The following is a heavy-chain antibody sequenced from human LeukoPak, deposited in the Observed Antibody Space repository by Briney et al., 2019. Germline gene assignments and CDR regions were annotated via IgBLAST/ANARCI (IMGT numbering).Heavy chain of an antibody. CDR3: AREVRNLAGKGDNWFDP. J-gene: IGHJ5*02. Sequence: ASVKVSCKASGYTFTSYYMHWVRQAPGQGLEWMGIINPSGSSTSYAQKFQGRVTMTRDTSTSTVYMELSSLRSEDTAVYYCAREVRNLAGKGDNWFDPWGQGTLVTVSS. V-gene: IGHV1-46*01. D-gene: IGHD6-19*01. CDR2: INPSGSST. CDR1: GYTFTSYY.